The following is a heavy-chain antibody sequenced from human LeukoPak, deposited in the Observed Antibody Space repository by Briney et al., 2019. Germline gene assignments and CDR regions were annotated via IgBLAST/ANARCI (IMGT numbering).Heavy chain of an antibody. D-gene: IGHD3-10*01. J-gene: IGHJ4*02. CDR3: ARDDTYYYGSGSYPDY. CDR2: ISAYNGNT. Sequence: GASVKVSCEASGYTFTSYGISWVRQAPGQGLEWMGWISAYNGNTNYAQKLQGRVTMTTDTSTSTAYMELRSLRSDDTVVYYCARDDTYYYGSGSYPDYWGQGTLVTVSS. CDR1: GYTFTSYG. V-gene: IGHV1-18*01.